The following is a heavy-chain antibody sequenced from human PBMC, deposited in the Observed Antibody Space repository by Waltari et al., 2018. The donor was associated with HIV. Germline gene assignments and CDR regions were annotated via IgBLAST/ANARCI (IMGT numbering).Heavy chain of an antibody. J-gene: IGHJ6*02. CDR2: IYYTGTT. CDR1: GGSVINSDYY. Sequence: QLQLQQSGPGLVKPSETLSLTCTVSGGSVINSDYYWDFIRQSPGKGLEWIGNIYYTGTTFYSPSLKRRVTMSADLSRNQFSLRLNSVTAADTAIYYCARRPRMAAFYLYYGMDVWGQGTTVTVSS. D-gene: IGHD2-8*01. V-gene: IGHV4-39*01. CDR3: ARRPRMAAFYLYYGMDV.